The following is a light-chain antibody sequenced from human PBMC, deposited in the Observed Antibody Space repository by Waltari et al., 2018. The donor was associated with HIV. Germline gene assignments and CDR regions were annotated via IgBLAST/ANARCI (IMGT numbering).Light chain of an antibody. CDR1: RSDVRDPAP. J-gene: IGLJ2*01. V-gene: IGLV2-8*01. CDR2: EVN. CDR3: SSDVPTKNFCVL. Sequence: QYPQPPHPSSSGSPGPHVPLTCTATRSDVRDPAPVSAVPQHPGKAPKRIISEVNKRASGVPDRFSGSKSGNTTSLTVSGLQAEDEADYYCSSDVPTKNFCVLFGGGTKLTVL.